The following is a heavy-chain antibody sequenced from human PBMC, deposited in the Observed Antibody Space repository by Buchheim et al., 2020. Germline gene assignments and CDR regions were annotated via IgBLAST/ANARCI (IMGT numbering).Heavy chain of an antibody. Sequence: QVQLVQSGAEVKKPGASVKVSCKASGYTFTGYYMHWVRQAPGQGLEWMGWINPNSGGTNYAQKFQGWVTMTRDTSISTAYMELSSLRSEDTAVYYCASEDIVLVPAATAGFSYWGQGTL. CDR3: ASEDIVLVPAATAGFSY. J-gene: IGHJ4*02. D-gene: IGHD2-2*01. CDR1: GYTFTGYY. V-gene: IGHV1-2*04. CDR2: INPNSGGT.